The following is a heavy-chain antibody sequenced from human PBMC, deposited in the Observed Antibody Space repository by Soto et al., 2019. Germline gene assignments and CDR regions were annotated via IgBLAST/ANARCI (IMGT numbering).Heavy chain of an antibody. D-gene: IGHD3-10*01. Sequence: ETLSLTCAVSGGSISSGGYYWSWIRQPPGKGLEWIGEINHSGSTNYNPSLKSRVTMSVDTSKNQFSLKLSSVTAADTAVYYCARLRFGKAFDIWGQGTMVTVSS. CDR2: INHSGST. CDR3: ARLRFGKAFDI. CDR1: GGSISSGGYY. J-gene: IGHJ3*02. V-gene: IGHV4-34*01.